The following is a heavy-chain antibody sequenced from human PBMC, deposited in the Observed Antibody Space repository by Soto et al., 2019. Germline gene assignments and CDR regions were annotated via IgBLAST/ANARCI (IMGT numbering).Heavy chain of an antibody. D-gene: IGHD3-10*01. CDR1: GGSMSEYF. CDR3: ARDGYDGSGSPYPAY. Sequence: PSETLSLTCSVSGGSMSEYFWSWIRQSPGKGLEWTGYIYYLGSTDYNPSLTSRVTISVDTSKRQFSLRLTSVTAADTAVYYCARDGYDGSGSPYPAYWGPGTQVTVS. V-gene: IGHV4-59*01. J-gene: IGHJ4*02. CDR2: IYYLGST.